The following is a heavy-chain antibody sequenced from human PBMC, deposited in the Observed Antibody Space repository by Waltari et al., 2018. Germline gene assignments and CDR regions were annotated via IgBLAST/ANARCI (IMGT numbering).Heavy chain of an antibody. J-gene: IGHJ4*02. Sequence: QVQLQQWGAGLLKPSETLSLTSAVYGGSFSGYYWSWIRQPPGKGLEWIGEINHSGNTNYNPSLKSRVTISVDTSKNQFSLKVSSVTAADTAVYYCARGQFGAAAGTPFDYWAQGTLVTVSS. CDR2: INHSGNT. D-gene: IGHD6-13*01. V-gene: IGHV4-34*01. CDR1: GGSFSGYY. CDR3: ARGQFGAAAGTPFDY.